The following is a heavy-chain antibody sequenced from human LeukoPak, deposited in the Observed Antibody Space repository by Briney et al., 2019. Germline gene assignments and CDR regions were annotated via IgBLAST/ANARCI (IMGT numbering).Heavy chain of an antibody. V-gene: IGHV3-53*05. D-gene: IGHD6-19*01. J-gene: IGHJ4*02. CDR3: ARDPSRQAAVAGFDY. Sequence: GGSLRLSCAASGFTVSSNYMSWVRQAPGKGLEWVSVIYSGGSTYYADSVKGRFTISRDNSKNTLYLQMNSLRAEDTAVYYCARDPSRQAAVAGFDYWGQGTLVTVSS. CDR2: IYSGGST. CDR1: GFTVSSNY.